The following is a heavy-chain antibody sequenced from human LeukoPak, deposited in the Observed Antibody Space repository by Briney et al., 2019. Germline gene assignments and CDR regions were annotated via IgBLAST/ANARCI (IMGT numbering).Heavy chain of an antibody. CDR1: GGSFSGYY. V-gene: IGHV4-34*01. Sequence: SETLSLTCAVYGGSFSGYYWSWIRQPPGKGLEWIGEINHGGSTNYNPSLKSRVTISVDTSKNQFSLKLSSVTAADTAVYYCARVPYCSSTSCYPYYFDYWGQGTLVTVSS. J-gene: IGHJ4*02. D-gene: IGHD2-2*01. CDR2: INHGGST. CDR3: ARVPYCSSTSCYPYYFDY.